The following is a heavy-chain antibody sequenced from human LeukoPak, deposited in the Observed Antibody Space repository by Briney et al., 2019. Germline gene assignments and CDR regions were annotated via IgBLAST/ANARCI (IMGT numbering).Heavy chain of an antibody. CDR2: IDWDDDK. CDR3: ARSPSYSSSFDY. D-gene: IGHD6-13*01. CDR1: GFSLSTSGMC. Sequence: SGPALVKPTQPLTLTCTFSGFSLSTSGMCVSWIRQPPVKALEWLARIDWDDDKYYSTSLKTRLTISKDTSKNQVVLTMTNMDPVDTATYYCARSPSYSSSFDYWGQGTLVTVSS. J-gene: IGHJ4*02. V-gene: IGHV2-70*11.